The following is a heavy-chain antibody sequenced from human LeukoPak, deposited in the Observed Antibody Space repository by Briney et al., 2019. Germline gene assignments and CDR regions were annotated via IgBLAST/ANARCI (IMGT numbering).Heavy chain of an antibody. J-gene: IGHJ3*02. Sequence: GGSLRLSCAASGFTVSSNYMSWVRQAPGKGLEWVSVIYSGGSTYYADSVKGRFTISRDNSKNTLYLQMNSLRAEDTAVYYCARDVTTIDDAFDIWGQGTMVTVSS. CDR2: IYSGGST. CDR3: ARDVTTIDDAFDI. D-gene: IGHD4-11*01. V-gene: IGHV3-66*01. CDR1: GFTVSSNY.